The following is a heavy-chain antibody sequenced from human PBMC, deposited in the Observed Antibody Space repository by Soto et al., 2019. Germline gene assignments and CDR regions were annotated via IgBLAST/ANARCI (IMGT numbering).Heavy chain of an antibody. CDR2: VSGSGGGT. Sequence: PGGSLRLSCAASGFTFSSYAMSWVRQAPGKGLEWVSSVSGSGGGTYYADSVKGRFTISRDNSKNTLYLLMNSLRAEDTAVYYCAKAGERYFDWSQREFDYWGQGTLVTVS. J-gene: IGHJ4*02. D-gene: IGHD3-9*01. V-gene: IGHV3-23*01. CDR3: AKAGERYFDWSQREFDY. CDR1: GFTFSSYA.